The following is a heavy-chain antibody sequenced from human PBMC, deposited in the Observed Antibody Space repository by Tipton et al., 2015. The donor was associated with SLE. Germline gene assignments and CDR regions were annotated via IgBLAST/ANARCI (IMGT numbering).Heavy chain of an antibody. J-gene: IGHJ3*02. CDR3: AREEENDFWSGGDAFDI. D-gene: IGHD3-3*01. CDR2: IYYSGST. Sequence: TLSLTCTVSGGSISSSSYYWGWIRQPPGKGLEWIGSIYYSGSTYYNSSLKSRVTISVDTSKNQFSPKLSSVTAADTAVYYCAREEENDFWSGGDAFDIWGQGTMVTVSS. V-gene: IGHV4-39*07. CDR1: GGSISSSSYY.